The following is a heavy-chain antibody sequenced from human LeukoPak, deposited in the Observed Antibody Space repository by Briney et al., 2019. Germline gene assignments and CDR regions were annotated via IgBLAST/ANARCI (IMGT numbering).Heavy chain of an antibody. Sequence: SETLSPTCTVSGGSITSGDYYWSWIRQPPGKGLEWIGYIYYSGSTYYNPSLKSRLTISVDTSKNQFSLKLSSVTAADTAVYYCARGKYGSGSYYECWFDPWGQGTLVTVSS. J-gene: IGHJ5*02. V-gene: IGHV4-30-4*01. CDR2: IYYSGST. D-gene: IGHD3-10*01. CDR1: GGSITSGDYY. CDR3: ARGKYGSGSYYECWFDP.